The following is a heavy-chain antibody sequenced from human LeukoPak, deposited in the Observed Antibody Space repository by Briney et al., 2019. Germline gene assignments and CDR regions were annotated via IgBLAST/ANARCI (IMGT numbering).Heavy chain of an antibody. D-gene: IGHD3-22*01. V-gene: IGHV1-2*02. CDR3: ARGIMIVPGHVDC. CDR2: INPNSGGT. Sequence: ASVKVSCKASGYTFTGYYMHWVRQAPGQGLEWMGWINPNSGGTNYAQKFQGRVTMTRDMSISTAYMELSRLRSDDTAVYYCARGIMIVPGHVDCWGQGTLVTVSS. J-gene: IGHJ4*02. CDR1: GYTFTGYY.